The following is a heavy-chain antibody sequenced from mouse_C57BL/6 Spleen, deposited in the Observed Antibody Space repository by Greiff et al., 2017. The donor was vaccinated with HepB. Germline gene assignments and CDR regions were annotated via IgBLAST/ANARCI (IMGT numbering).Heavy chain of an antibody. CDR1: GFTFSDYG. Sequence: EVKLVESGGGLVKPGGSLKLSCAASGFTFSDYGMHWVRQAPEKGLEWVAYISSGSSTIYYADTVKGRFTISRDNAKNTLFLQMTSLRSEDTAMYYCAREVPLAMDYWGQGTSVTVSS. CDR3: AREVPLAMDY. J-gene: IGHJ4*01. V-gene: IGHV5-17*01. CDR2: ISSGSSTI.